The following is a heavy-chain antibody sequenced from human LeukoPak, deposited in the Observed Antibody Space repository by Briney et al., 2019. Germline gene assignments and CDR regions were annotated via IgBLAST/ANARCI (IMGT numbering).Heavy chain of an antibody. CDR3: AKDWGRIYGMDV. V-gene: IGHV3-30*18. CDR2: ISYDGSNK. CDR1: GFTFSSYG. D-gene: IGHD3-16*01. Sequence: GGPLRLSCAASGFTFSSYGMHWVRQAPGKGLEWVAVISYDGSNKYYADSVKGRFTISRDNSKNTLYLQMNSLRAEDTAVYYCAKDWGRIYGMDVWGKGTTVTVSS. J-gene: IGHJ6*04.